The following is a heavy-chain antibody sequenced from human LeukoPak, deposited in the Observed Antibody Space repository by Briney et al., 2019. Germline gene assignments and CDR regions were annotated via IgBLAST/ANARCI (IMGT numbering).Heavy chain of an antibody. D-gene: IGHD7-27*01. Sequence: SETLSLTCAVYGGSFSGYYWSWIRQSPGKGLEWIGEINHSGSTNYNPSLKSRVTISVDTSKNQFSLKLSSVTAADTAVYYCAIVGLGIEADYFDYWGQGTLVTVSS. CDR2: INHSGST. V-gene: IGHV4-34*01. J-gene: IGHJ4*02. CDR1: GGSFSGYY. CDR3: AIVGLGIEADYFDY.